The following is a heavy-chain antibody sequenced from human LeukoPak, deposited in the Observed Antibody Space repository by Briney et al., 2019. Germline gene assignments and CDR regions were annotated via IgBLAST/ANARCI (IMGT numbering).Heavy chain of an antibody. V-gene: IGHV4-39*01. Sequence: PSDTLSLTCLVSGGSITHDNYFWGWIRQPPEKGLEWCGGFYHSGTIFYSPSLGSRVAISIDTSKNQFSLRLLSVTAADTAVFYCARQGVVPNKAGWYFDLWGRGTLVTVSS. CDR3: ARQGVVPNKAGWYFDL. J-gene: IGHJ2*01. CDR2: FYHSGTI. D-gene: IGHD3-10*01. CDR1: GGSITHDNYF.